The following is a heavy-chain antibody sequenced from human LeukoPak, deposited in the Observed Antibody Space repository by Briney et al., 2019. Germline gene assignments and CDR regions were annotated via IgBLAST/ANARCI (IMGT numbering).Heavy chain of an antibody. V-gene: IGHV3-15*01. J-gene: IGHJ4*02. Sequence: PGGSLRLSCAVSGITLSNYGMSWVRQAPGKGLEWVGRIKSKTDGGTTDYAAPVKGRFTISRDDSKNTLYLQMNSLKTEDTAVYYCTTEISRNYWGQGTLVTVSS. D-gene: IGHD1-14*01. CDR2: IKSKTDGGTT. CDR3: TTEISRNY. CDR1: GITLSNYG.